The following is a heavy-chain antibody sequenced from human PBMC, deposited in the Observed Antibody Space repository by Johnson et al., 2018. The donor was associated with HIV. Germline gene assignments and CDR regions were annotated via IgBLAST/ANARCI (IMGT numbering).Heavy chain of an antibody. CDR1: GFTFRSYD. V-gene: IGHV3-13*01. D-gene: IGHD3-22*01. Sequence: VQVLESGGGLVQPGGSLRLSCAASGFTFRSYDMHWVRQATGKGLEWVSAIGAAGDTYYPGSVKGRFTISRENAKNSLYLQMNSLRAGDTAVYYCARGLGSYSSGYPMLDAFDIWGQGTMVTVSS. CDR2: IGAAGDT. CDR3: ARGLGSYSSGYPMLDAFDI. J-gene: IGHJ3*02.